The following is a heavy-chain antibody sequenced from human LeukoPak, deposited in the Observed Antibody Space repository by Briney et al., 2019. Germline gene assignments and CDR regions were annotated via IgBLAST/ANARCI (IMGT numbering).Heavy chain of an antibody. CDR3: AKGPDSTGYYYRDNWFHP. CDR2: ISWNSGRI. D-gene: IGHD3-22*01. Sequence: GGSLRLSCAASGFTFDDYAMHWVRQVPGKGLEWVSGISWNSGRIGYADSVKGRFTISRDNAKNSLYLQMDSLRVEDTALYYCAKGPDSTGYYYRDNWFHPWGQGTLVTVSS. CDR1: GFTFDDYA. V-gene: IGHV3-9*01. J-gene: IGHJ5*02.